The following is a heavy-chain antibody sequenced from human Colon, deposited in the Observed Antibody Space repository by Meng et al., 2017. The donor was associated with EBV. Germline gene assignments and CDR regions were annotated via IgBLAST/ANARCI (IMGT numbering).Heavy chain of an antibody. D-gene: IGHD5-24*01. CDR1: GFTLSSYA. Sequence: EVELLESGGGLVQPGGSRRFFCAASGFTLSSYAMSWVRQGPGKGLEWVSGVSGTGSSTYYADSVKGRFTASRDNSKNTLYLQMNSLRADDTAVYYCVRDGYNDIPVDYWGQGTLVTVSS. J-gene: IGHJ4*02. CDR2: VSGTGSST. CDR3: VRDGYNDIPVDY. V-gene: IGHV3-23*01.